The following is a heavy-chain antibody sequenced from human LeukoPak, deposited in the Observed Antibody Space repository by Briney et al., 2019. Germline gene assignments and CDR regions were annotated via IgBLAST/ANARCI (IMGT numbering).Heavy chain of an antibody. J-gene: IGHJ6*02. CDR2: IYYSGST. D-gene: IGHD1-26*01. CDR3: ARRGWELLSYYYYYGMDV. CDR1: GGSISSSSYY. Sequence: SETPSLTCTVSGGSISSSSYYWGWIRQPPGKGLEWIGSIYYSGSTYYNPSLKSRVTISVDTSKNQFSLKLSSVTAADTAVYYCARRGWELLSYYYYYGMDVWGQGTTVTVSS. V-gene: IGHV4-39*01.